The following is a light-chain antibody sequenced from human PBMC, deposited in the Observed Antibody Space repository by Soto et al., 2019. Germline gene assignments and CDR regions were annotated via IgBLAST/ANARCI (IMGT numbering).Light chain of an antibody. CDR3: QKYDSAPRT. V-gene: IGKV1-27*01. CDR1: QGIGNY. CDR2: AAS. J-gene: IGKJ1*01. Sequence: DIQMTQSPSSLSASLGDRVTITCRSSQGIGNYLAWYQLQPGKVTKLLIYAASTLQSGVPSRFSGSGSGTDFTLTISSLQPEDFATYFCQKYDSAPRTFGQGTKVEI.